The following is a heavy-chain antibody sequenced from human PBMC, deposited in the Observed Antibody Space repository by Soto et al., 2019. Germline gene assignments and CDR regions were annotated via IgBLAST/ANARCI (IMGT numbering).Heavy chain of an antibody. V-gene: IGHV3-23*01. CDR2: ISGSGGST. J-gene: IGHJ5*02. CDR1: GFTFSNYA. CDR3: AKEWDRAATGNNWFDP. Sequence: PGGSLRLSCAASGFTFSNYAMSWVRQAPGKGLEWVSTISGSGGSTYHAESVKGRFTISRHNSKNTLYLQMNSLRAEDTAVYYCAKEWDRAATGNNWFDPWGQGTLVTVSS. D-gene: IGHD6-13*01.